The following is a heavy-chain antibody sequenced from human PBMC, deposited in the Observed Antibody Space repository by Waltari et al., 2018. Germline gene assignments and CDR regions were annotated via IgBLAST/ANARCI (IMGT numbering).Heavy chain of an antibody. V-gene: IGHV1-69-2*01. CDR2: CEPEDSET. CDR1: GYTFTDYY. D-gene: IGHD4-4*01. J-gene: IGHJ5*02. Sequence: EVQLVQSGAEVKKPGATVKISCKASGYTFTDYYIHWVQQAPGKGLEWMGRCEPEDSETIYAEKVQGSGTITADTSTDTAYMELSSLRSEDTAVYYCATVLTTVPTYWFDPWGQGTLVTVSS. CDR3: ATVLTTVPTYWFDP.